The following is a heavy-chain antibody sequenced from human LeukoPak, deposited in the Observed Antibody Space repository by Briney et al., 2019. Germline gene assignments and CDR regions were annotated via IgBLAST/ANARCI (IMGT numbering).Heavy chain of an antibody. V-gene: IGHV1-8*01. J-gene: IGHJ4*02. CDR3: ATSDFWSGYYVY. D-gene: IGHD3-3*01. CDR1: AYTFTSYD. CDR2: MNPNSGNT. Sequence: ASVKVSCKASAYTFTSYDINWVRQATGQGLEWRGWMNPNSGNTGYAQKFQGRVTMTEDTSTDTAYMELSSLRSEDTAVYYCATSDFWSGYYVYWGQGTLVTVSS.